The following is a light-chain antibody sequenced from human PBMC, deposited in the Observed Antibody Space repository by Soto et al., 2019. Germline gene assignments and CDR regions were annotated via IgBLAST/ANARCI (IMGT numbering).Light chain of an antibody. J-gene: IGKJ3*01. CDR3: QQGNSILLS. CDR1: QGISNW. CDR2: AAS. Sequence: IQMPQSPSSVSASVGDRVTITCRASQGISNWLAWYQQKPERLIHAASSLQSGVPSRFSGSGSGTDFSLTIRSLQPEDFATYYCQQGNSILLSFGPGTKVYIK. V-gene: IGKV1-12*01.